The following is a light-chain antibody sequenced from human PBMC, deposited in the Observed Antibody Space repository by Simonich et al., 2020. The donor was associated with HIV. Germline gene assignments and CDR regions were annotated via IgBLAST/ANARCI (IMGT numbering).Light chain of an antibody. CDR1: QSVSSN. Sequence: EIVMTQSPATLSVSPGERATLSCRTSQSVSSNLAWYQQKPGQAPRLLIYGASTRATGIPARFSGSGSGTDYTLTISSMQSEDFAVYSCQQYNDWPTFGGGTKVEIK. CDR2: GAS. V-gene: IGKV3-15*01. CDR3: QQYNDWPT. J-gene: IGKJ4*01.